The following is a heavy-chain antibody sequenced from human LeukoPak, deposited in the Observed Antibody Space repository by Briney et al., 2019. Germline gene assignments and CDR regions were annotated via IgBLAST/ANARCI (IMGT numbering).Heavy chain of an antibody. Sequence: PSETLSLTCTVSGGSISSYYWSRIRQPPGKGLEWPGYIYYSGSTNYNPSLKSRVTISVDTSKNQFSLKLSSVTAADTAVYYCASNSGDDAFDIWGQGTMVTVSS. D-gene: IGHD6-19*01. CDR3: ASNSGDDAFDI. CDR2: IYYSGST. J-gene: IGHJ3*02. CDR1: GGSISSYY. V-gene: IGHV4-59*01.